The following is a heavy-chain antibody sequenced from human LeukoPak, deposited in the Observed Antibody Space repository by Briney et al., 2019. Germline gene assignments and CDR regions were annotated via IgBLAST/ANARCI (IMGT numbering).Heavy chain of an antibody. CDR1: GGTFSSYA. D-gene: IGHD3-22*01. Sequence: SVKVSCKASGGTFSSYAISWVRQAPGQGLEWKGGIIPIFGTANYAQKFQGRVTITADESTSTAYMELSSLRSEDTAVYYCATPYYYDSSGYYEDCFDYWGQGTLVTVSS. V-gene: IGHV1-69*13. J-gene: IGHJ4*02. CDR3: ATPYYYDSSGYYEDCFDY. CDR2: IIPIFGTA.